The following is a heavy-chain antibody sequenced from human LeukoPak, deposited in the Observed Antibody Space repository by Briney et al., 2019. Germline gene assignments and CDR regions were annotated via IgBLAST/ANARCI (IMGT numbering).Heavy chain of an antibody. V-gene: IGHV3-30*18. J-gene: IGHJ4*02. CDR1: GFAFSSYA. CDR3: AKLGFDSSGSHTLFDY. CDR2: ISYDGRDN. D-gene: IGHD3-22*01. Sequence: GGSLRLSCAASGFAFSSYAMHWVRQGPGKGLEWLAIISYDGRDNHYGDSVKGRFTISRDNSKNTLHLQMNSLRAENRAVYYCAKLGFDSSGSHTLFDYWGQGTQVTVSS.